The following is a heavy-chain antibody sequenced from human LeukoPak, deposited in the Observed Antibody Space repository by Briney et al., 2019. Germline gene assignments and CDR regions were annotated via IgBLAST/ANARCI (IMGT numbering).Heavy chain of an antibody. CDR2: MNPNSGNT. Sequence: ASVKVSCKASGYTFTSYDINWVRQATGQGLEWMGWMNPNSGNTGYAQKFQGRVTITRNTSISTAYMELSSLRSEDTAVYYCARGITGTTNYYYYMDVWGKGNTVTVSS. J-gene: IGHJ6*03. CDR1: GYTFTSYD. V-gene: IGHV1-8*03. D-gene: IGHD1-20*01. CDR3: ARGITGTTNYYYYMDV.